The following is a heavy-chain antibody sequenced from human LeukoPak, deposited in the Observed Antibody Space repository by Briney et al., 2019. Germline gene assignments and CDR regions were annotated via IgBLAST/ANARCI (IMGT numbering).Heavy chain of an antibody. D-gene: IGHD2-15*01. V-gene: IGHV4-4*07. CDR3: ARDPGYCSGGSCPEYYFDY. CDR2: IYTSGST. CDR1: GGSISSYY. J-gene: IGHJ4*02. Sequence: SETLSLTCTVSGGSISSYYWSWIRQPAGKGLEWIGRIYTSGSTNYNPSLKSRVTMSVDTSKNQFSLKLSSVTAADTAVYYCARDPGYCSGGSCPEYYFDYWGQGTLVTVSS.